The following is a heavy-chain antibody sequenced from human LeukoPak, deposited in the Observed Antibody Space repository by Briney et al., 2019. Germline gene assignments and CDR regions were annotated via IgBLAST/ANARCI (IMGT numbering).Heavy chain of an antibody. CDR3: ARVRGYSDYYYYMDV. V-gene: IGHV4-59*01. J-gene: IGHJ6*03. Sequence: SETLSLICTVSGGSISSYYWSWIRQPPGKGLVWIGYIHYSGTTNYNPSLKSPVTISVDTSKNQFSLKLSSVTAADTAVYYCARVRGYSDYYYYMDVWGKGTTVTISS. D-gene: IGHD5-12*01. CDR1: GGSISSYY. CDR2: IHYSGTT.